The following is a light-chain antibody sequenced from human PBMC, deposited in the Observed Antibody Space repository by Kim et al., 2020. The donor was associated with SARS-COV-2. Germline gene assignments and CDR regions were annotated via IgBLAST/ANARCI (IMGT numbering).Light chain of an antibody. CDR3: GRWDSSLRVVV. CDR1: NSYSGKNS. J-gene: IGLJ3*02. V-gene: IGLV1-51*01. CDR2: DND. Sequence: GQKVTITCSGSNSYSGKNSVSGYRHRPGTAPKLLIYDNDKRPSGISDRFSGSKSGTSATLGITGLQTGDEADDYCGRWDSSLRVVVFGGGTKLTVL.